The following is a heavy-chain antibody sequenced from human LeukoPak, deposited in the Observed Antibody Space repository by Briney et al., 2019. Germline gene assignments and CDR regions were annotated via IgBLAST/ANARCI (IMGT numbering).Heavy chain of an antibody. V-gene: IGHV3-21*01. CDR1: GFTFSIYS. Sequence: GGSLRLPCAASGFTFSIYSMNWVRQAPGKGLEWLSSITSSSNYIYYADSVKGRFTISRDNVQNSLYLQMNSLRAEDTAMYYCARARGYFDNWGQGTLVTVSS. CDR2: ITSSSNYI. J-gene: IGHJ4*02. CDR3: ARARGYFDN.